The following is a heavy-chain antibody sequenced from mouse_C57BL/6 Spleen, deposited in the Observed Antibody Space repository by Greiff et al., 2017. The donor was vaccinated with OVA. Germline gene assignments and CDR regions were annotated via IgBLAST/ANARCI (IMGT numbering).Heavy chain of an antibody. CDR3: ARQDYDWYFDV. V-gene: IGHV5-15*01. CDR1: GFTFSDYG. J-gene: IGHJ1*03. Sequence: EVMLVESGGGLVQPGGSLKLSCAASGFTFSDYGMAWVRQAPRKGPEWVAFISNLAYSIYYADTVTGRFTISRENAKNTLYLEMSSLRSEDTAMYYCARQDYDWYFDVWGTGTTVTVSS. CDR2: ISNLAYSI. D-gene: IGHD2-4*01.